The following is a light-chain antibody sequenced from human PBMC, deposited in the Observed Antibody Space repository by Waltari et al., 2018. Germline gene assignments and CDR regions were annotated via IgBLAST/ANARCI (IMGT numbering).Light chain of an antibody. Sequence: QSLLERDGYDYVDCYQQKPGQSPQLLIFLTSHRASVLPESFSGSGSGTDFTLKITIVEAEDIGVYFCMQGLQSPLTVGGGTKLEIK. J-gene: IGKJ4*01. V-gene: IGKV2-28*01. CDR2: LTS. CDR3: MQGLQSPLT. CDR1: QSLLERDGYDY.